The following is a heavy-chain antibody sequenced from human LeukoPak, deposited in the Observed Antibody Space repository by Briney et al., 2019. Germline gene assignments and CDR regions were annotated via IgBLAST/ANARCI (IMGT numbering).Heavy chain of an antibody. D-gene: IGHD6-13*01. J-gene: IGHJ4*02. V-gene: IGHV3-33*06. CDR3: AKVVQYTASTGTGLDY. CDR1: GFTFSNYG. CDR2: IWYDGSYK. Sequence: SGGSLRLSCAASGFTFSNYGMHWVRQAPGKGLDRVAVIWYDGSYKYYADSVKGRFTISRDNSKNTLYLQMNSLRAEDTAVYYCAKVVQYTASTGTGLDYWGQGTLVTVSS.